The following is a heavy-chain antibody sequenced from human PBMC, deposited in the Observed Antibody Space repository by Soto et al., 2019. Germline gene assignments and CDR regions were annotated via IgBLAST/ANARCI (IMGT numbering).Heavy chain of an antibody. V-gene: IGHV4-34*01. J-gene: IGHJ6*02. CDR1: GGSFSGYY. CDR2: INHSGST. CDR3: ARDGRYCSSTSCYYYYGMDV. D-gene: IGHD2-2*01. Sequence: SETLSLTCAVYGGSFSGYYWSWIRQPPGKGLEWIGEINHSGSTNYNPFLKSRVTISVDTSKNQFSLKLSSVTAADTAVYYCARDGRYCSSTSCYYYYGMDVWGQGTTVTVSS.